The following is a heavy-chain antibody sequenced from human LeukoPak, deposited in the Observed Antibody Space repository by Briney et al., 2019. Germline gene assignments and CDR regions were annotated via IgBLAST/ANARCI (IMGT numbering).Heavy chain of an antibody. J-gene: IGHJ4*02. V-gene: IGHV3-21*01. CDR1: AFTFSSYS. D-gene: IGHD5-18*01. CDR2: ISTSSSYI. Sequence: PGGSLRLSCAASAFTFSSYSMNWVRQAPGKGLEWVSFISTSSSYIHYADSVKGRFTISRDNAKNSLYLQMNSLRAEDTAVYYCARVDTATGGGDYFDYWGQGTLVTVSS. CDR3: ARVDTATGGGDYFDY.